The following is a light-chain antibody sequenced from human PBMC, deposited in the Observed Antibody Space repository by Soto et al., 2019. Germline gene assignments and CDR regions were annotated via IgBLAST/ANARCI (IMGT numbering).Light chain of an antibody. CDR2: NDN. Sequence: QSVLTQPPSASATPGQRVTISCSGSSSNIGSRTVNWYQQLPGSAPKLLVYNDNQRPSGVPDRFSGSKSGTSASLAISGLQSEDEADYYCQSYDSSNQRVFGGGTKVTVL. CDR3: QSYDSSNQRV. CDR1: SSNIGSRT. J-gene: IGLJ3*02. V-gene: IGLV1-44*01.